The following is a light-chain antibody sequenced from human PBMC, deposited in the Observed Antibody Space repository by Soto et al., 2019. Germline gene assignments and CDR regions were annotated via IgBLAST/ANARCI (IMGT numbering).Light chain of an antibody. J-gene: IGLJ2*01. CDR2: EVN. Sequence: QSALTQPASVSGSPGQTITISCAGTKFDIGRYNYVSWYRQHPGEAPKLIIFEVNNRPSGISNRFSGSESGNTASLTISGLQVEDEAHYFCSSYTSASALAIFGGGTKLTVL. CDR3: SSYTSASALAI. V-gene: IGLV2-14*01. CDR1: KFDIGRYNY.